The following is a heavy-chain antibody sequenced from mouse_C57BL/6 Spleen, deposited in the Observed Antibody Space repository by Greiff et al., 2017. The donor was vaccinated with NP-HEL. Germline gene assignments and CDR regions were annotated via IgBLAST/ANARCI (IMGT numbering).Heavy chain of an antibody. CDR1: GYAFTNYL. CDR2: INPGSGGT. J-gene: IGHJ4*01. CDR3: ARHLSLDY. Sequence: QVQLKESGAELVRPGTSVKVSCKASGYAFTNYLIEWVKQRPGQGLEWIGVINPGSGGTNYNEKFKGKATLTADKSSSTAYMQLSSLTSEDSAVYFCARHLSLDYWGQGTSVTVSS. V-gene: IGHV1-54*01.